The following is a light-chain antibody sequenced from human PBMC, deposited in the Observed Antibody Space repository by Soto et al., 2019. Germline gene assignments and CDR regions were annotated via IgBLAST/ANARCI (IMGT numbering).Light chain of an antibody. CDR3: RSYAGSNNYV. CDR2: EVS. V-gene: IGLV2-8*01. CDR1: SSDVGGYNY. J-gene: IGLJ1*01. Sequence: QSALTQPPSASGSPGQSVTISCTGTSSDVGGYNYVSWYQQHPGKAPKLMIYEVSKRPSGVPDRFSGSKSGNTASLTVSGLQAEDEADYYCRSYAGSNNYVFGTGTKVTDL.